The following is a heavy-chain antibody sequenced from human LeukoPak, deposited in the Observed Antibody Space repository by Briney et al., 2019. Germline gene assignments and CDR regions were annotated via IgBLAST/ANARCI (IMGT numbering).Heavy chain of an antibody. CDR1: GFTFSAYG. CDR2: IWYDGTNK. D-gene: IGHD1-26*01. CDR3: AKDRGSYSTTADS. Sequence: GGSLRLSCAASGFTFSAYGIHWVRQAPGKGLEWVAVIWYDGTNKYYGDSVKGRFTISRDNSKNTLYLQMNSLRAEDTAVYYCAKDRGSYSTTADSWGQGTLVTVSS. J-gene: IGHJ5*01. V-gene: IGHV3-33*06.